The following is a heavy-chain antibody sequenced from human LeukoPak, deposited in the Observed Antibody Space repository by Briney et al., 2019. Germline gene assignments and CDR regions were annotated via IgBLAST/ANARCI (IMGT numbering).Heavy chain of an antibody. J-gene: IGHJ4*02. D-gene: IGHD2-2*01. V-gene: IGHV1-69*06. CDR2: IIPIFGTA. CDR1: GGTFSSYA. CDR3: LLYCSSTSCDFDY. Sequence: GASVKVSCKASGGTFSSYAISWVRQAPGQGLEWMGRIIPIFGTANYAQKFQGRVTITADKSTSTAYMELSSLRSEDTAVYYCLLYCSSTSCDFDYWGQGTLVTVSS.